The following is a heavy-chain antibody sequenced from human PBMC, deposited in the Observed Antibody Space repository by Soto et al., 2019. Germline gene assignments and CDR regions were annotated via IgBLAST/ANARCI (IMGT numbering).Heavy chain of an antibody. V-gene: IGHV4-4*02. Sequence: SETLSLTCAVSGGSISSSNWWSWVRQPPGKGLEWIGEIYHSGSTNYNPSLKSRVTISVDKSKNQFSLKLSSVTAADPAVYYCARVSGRYYYGVDVWGQGIPVTVSS. CDR1: GGSISSSNW. J-gene: IGHJ6*02. D-gene: IGHD1-26*01. CDR2: IYHSGST. CDR3: ARVSGRYYYGVDV.